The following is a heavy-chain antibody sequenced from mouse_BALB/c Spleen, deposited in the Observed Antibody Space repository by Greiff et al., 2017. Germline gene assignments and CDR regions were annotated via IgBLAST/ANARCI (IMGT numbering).Heavy chain of an antibody. CDR2: ISCYNGAT. CDR3: ARDYGSSPDAMDY. CDR1: GYSFTGYY. V-gene: IGHV1S34*01. J-gene: IGHJ4*01. D-gene: IGHD1-1*01. Sequence: LVKTGASVKISCKASGYSFTGYYMHWVKQSHGKSLEWIGYISCYNGATSYNQKFKGKATFTVDTSSSTAYMQFNSLTSEDSAVYYCARDYGSSPDAMDYWGQGTSVTVSS.